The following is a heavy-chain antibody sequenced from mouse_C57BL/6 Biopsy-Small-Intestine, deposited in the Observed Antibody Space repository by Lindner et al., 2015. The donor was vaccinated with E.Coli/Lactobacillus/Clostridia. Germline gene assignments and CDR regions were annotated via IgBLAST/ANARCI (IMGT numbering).Heavy chain of an antibody. CDR3: TRRGLPRFDY. CDR2: INPYNDGT. J-gene: IGHJ2*01. V-gene: IGHV1-14*01. D-gene: IGHD2-2*01. CDR1: GNTFTNFV. Sequence: VQLQESGPELVKPGASVKMSCKASGNTFTNFVLHWVKQRPGQGLEWIGYINPYNDGTKYNERFKGKATLTSDKSSSTTYMELSSLTSEDSAVYYCTRRGLPRFDYWGQGTTLTVSS.